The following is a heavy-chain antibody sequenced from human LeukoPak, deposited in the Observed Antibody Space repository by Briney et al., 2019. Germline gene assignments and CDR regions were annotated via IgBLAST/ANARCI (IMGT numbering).Heavy chain of an antibody. J-gene: IGHJ6*03. CDR2: FSGSGGTT. CDR1: GFTFSNYA. V-gene: IGHV3-23*01. CDR3: ANGNRCTSPNCLGYYYFYMDV. Sequence: GGSLRLSCAASGFTFSNYAMNWVRQAPGRGLEWVSGFSGSGGTTYYADSVKGRFAISRDNSKNTLYLQMNSLRVEDTAVYYCANGNRCTSPNCLGYYYFYMDVWGKGTTVTVSS. D-gene: IGHD2-8*01.